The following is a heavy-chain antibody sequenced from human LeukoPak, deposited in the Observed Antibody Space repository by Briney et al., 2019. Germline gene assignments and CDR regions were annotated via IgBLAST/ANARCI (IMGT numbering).Heavy chain of an antibody. Sequence: GGSLRLSCAASGFTFSNYGMHWVRQAPGKGLDWVAFIHYDGSNKYYADSVKGRFTISRDNSKNTLYLQMNSLRAEDTAVYYCARGLLWFGELTWGDAFDIWGQGTMVTVSS. CDR2: IHYDGSNK. J-gene: IGHJ3*02. CDR3: ARGLLWFGELTWGDAFDI. V-gene: IGHV3-30*02. CDR1: GFTFSNYG. D-gene: IGHD3-10*01.